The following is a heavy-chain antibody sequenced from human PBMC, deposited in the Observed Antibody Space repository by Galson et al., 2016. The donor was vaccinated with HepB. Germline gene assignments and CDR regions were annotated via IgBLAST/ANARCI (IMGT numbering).Heavy chain of an antibody. J-gene: IGHJ3*02. CDR1: GLPFDNPH. V-gene: IGHV3-30*04. CDR2: ISNDGYSK. Sequence: SLRLSCAISGLPFDNPHMHWVRQAPGKGLEWVSAISNDGYSKYYADSVKGQFTVSRDNSKKTVLLQMTSLRPEDTAVYYCARVVYSSGYCDVFDIWGQGTKVTVSS. CDR3: ARVVYSSGYCDVFDI. D-gene: IGHD6-19*01.